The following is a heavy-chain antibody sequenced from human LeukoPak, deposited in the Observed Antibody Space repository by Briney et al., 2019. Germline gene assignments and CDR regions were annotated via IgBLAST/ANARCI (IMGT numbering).Heavy chain of an antibody. CDR2: INAGNGNT. V-gene: IGHV1-3*03. J-gene: IGHJ3*02. CDR1: GYTFTRYA. D-gene: IGHD4-23*01. Sequence: ASVKVSCKASGYTFTRYAMHWVRQAPGQRLEWMGWINAGNGNTKYSQEFQGRVTITRDTSASTAYMELRSLRSEDMAVYYCATQYGANSAGAFDIWGQGTMVTVSS. CDR3: ATQYGANSAGAFDI.